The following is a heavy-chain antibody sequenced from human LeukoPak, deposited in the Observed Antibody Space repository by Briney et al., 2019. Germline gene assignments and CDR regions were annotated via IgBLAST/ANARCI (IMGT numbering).Heavy chain of an antibody. V-gene: IGHV3-15*01. J-gene: IGHJ1*01. Sequence: GGSLRLSCVASGFTFSNAWMNWVRQAPGKGREGVGRIKSKSDGRTTDYAEAVKGKFTSSRDESKNTLYLQMNSLKSEDTAVYYCTTGGGVYDYVSLHWGQGTLVTVSS. CDR3: TTGGGVYDYVSLH. CDR2: IKSKSDGRTT. CDR1: GFTFSNAW. D-gene: IGHD3-16*01.